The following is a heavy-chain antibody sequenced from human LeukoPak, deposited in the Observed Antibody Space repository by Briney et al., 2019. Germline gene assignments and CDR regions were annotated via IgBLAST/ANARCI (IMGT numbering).Heavy chain of an antibody. CDR3: ATGRGPLPRLYSSWFDY. CDR1: GGSISSGDYY. V-gene: IGHV4-30-4*08. CDR2: IYYSGST. Sequence: SETLSLTCTVSGGSISSGDYYWSWIRQPPGKGLEWIGYIYYSGSTYYNPSLKSRVTTSVDTSKTQFSLKLSSVTAADTAVYYCATGRGPLPRLYSSWFDYWGQGTLVTVSS. D-gene: IGHD6-6*01. J-gene: IGHJ4*02.